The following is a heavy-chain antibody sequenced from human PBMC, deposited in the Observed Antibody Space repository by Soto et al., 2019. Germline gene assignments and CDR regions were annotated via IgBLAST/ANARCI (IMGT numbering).Heavy chain of an antibody. Sequence: QVQLVQSGAEVKKPGASVKVSCKASGYTFTSYGISWVRQAPGQGLEWMGWISAYNGNTNYAQKLQGRVTMTTDTSTRTAYMEVRSLRSDDTAVYYCAGSGLYCSSTSCYANHYGDYGYYYYYMDVWGKGTTVTVSS. CDR3: AGSGLYCSSTSCYANHYGDYGYYYYYMDV. D-gene: IGHD2-2*01. CDR2: ISAYNGNT. CDR1: GYTFTSYG. J-gene: IGHJ6*03. V-gene: IGHV1-18*01.